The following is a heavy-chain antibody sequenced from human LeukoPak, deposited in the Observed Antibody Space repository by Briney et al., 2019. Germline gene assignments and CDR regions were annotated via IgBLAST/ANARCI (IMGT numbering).Heavy chain of an antibody. CDR2: IYYSGST. Sequence: PSETLSLTCTVSGASISSGGYYWSWLRQHPGKGLEWIGYIYYSGSTYYNPSLKSRVTISVDTSKNQFSLNLSSVTAADTAVYYCARGTTVTTWFDPWGQGTLVTVSS. V-gene: IGHV4-31*03. CDR1: GASISSGGYY. D-gene: IGHD4-11*01. J-gene: IGHJ5*02. CDR3: ARGTTVTTWFDP.